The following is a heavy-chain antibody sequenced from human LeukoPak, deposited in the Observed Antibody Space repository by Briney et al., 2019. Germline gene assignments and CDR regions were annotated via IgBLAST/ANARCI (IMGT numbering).Heavy chain of an antibody. J-gene: IGHJ5*02. CDR3: ARYSYDILTGYPKGWFDP. Sequence: SETLSLTCTVSGGSISSYYWSWIRQPPGKGLEWIGYIYYSGSTNYNPSLKSRVTISVETSKNQFSLKLSSVTAADTAVYYCARYSYDILTGYPKGWFDPWGQGTLVTVSS. D-gene: IGHD3-9*01. V-gene: IGHV4-59*01. CDR1: GGSISSYY. CDR2: IYYSGST.